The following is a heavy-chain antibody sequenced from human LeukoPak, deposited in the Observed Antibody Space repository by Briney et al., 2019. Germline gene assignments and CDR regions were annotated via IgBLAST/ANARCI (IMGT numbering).Heavy chain of an antibody. V-gene: IGHV3-11*04. CDR1: GFTFSDYY. CDR3: AREVSEGFDF. D-gene: IGHD3-22*01. Sequence: GGSLRLSCAASGFTFSDYYMSWMRQAPGKGLEWVSYISSSGSTIYYAGSVKGRFAISRDNAKNSLYLQMNSLRAEDTALYYCAREVSEGFDFWGQGALVTVSS. CDR2: ISSSGSTI. J-gene: IGHJ4*02.